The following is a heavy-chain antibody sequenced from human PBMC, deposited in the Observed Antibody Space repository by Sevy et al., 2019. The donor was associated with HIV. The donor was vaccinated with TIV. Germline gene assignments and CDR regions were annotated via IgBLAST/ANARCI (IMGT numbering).Heavy chain of an antibody. CDR3: AREGNRERQTIPLDS. V-gene: IGHV3-48*02. J-gene: IGHJ4*02. CDR2: ISNSGSTT. CDR1: GFRFNYHN. D-gene: IGHD6-25*01. Sequence: GESLRLSCAASGFRFNYHNMNWVRQAPGKGLEWISYISNSGSTTYLADSVRGRFTISRDNAKNSLFLEMDNLTDEDTAVYYCAREGNRERQTIPLDSWGRGIQVTVSS.